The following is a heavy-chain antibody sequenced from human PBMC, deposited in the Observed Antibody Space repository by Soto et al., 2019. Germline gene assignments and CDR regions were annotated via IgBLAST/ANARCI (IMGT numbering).Heavy chain of an antibody. V-gene: IGHV3-30-3*01. J-gene: IGHJ6*02. D-gene: IGHD1-1*01. CDR1: GFTFSSYA. CDR2: ISYDGSNK. Sequence: GGSLRLSCAASGFTFSSYAMHWVRQAPGKGLEWVAVISYDGSNKYYADSVKGRFTISRGNSKNTLYLQMNSLRAEDTAVYYCARDLGTSGSSVHYYYYGMDVWGQGTTVTVSS. CDR3: ARDLGTSGSSVHYYYYGMDV.